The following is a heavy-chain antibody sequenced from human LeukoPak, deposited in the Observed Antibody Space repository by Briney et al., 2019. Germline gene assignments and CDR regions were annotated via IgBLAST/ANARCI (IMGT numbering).Heavy chain of an antibody. CDR2: IKQDGSEK. V-gene: IGHV3-7*01. Sequence: PGGPLRLSCAASGFTFSGYWMSWVRQAPGKGLEWVANIKQDGSEKYYVDSVKGRFTISRDNAKNSLYLQMNSLRAEDTAVYYCARDSWDRAAFDIWGQGTMVTVSS. D-gene: IGHD5-18*01. CDR1: GFTFSGYW. CDR3: ARDSWDRAAFDI. J-gene: IGHJ3*02.